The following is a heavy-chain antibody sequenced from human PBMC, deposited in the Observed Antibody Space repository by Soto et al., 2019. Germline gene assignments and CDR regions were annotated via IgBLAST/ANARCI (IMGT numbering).Heavy chain of an antibody. D-gene: IGHD6-13*01. CDR3: AREGYSSHWYGVECDY. CDR1: GYTFACYY. Sequence: QVQLVQSGAEVKKPGASVKVSCKASGYTFACYYMHWVRQAPGQGLEWMGVINPSGGSTSYAQTFQDRVTRTRDTSTSTVYMELSCMRSEDTSVYYCAREGYSSHWYGVECDYWGQGTLVTVSS. J-gene: IGHJ4*02. V-gene: IGHV1-46*01. CDR2: INPSGGST.